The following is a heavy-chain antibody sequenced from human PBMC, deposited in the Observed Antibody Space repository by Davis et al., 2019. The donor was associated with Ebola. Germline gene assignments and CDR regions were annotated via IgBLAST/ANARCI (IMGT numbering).Heavy chain of an antibody. CDR3: ARVRSSSWYVGPHDY. Sequence: GGSLRLSCAASGFTFSSYGMHWVRQAPGKVMEWVAVISPDGSDKNYADSGKGRFTISRDNSKNTLDLQMNSLRPEDTAVYYCARVRSSSWYVGPHDYWGQGTLVTVSS. V-gene: IGHV3-30*03. D-gene: IGHD6-13*01. J-gene: IGHJ4*02. CDR2: ISPDGSDK. CDR1: GFTFSSYG.